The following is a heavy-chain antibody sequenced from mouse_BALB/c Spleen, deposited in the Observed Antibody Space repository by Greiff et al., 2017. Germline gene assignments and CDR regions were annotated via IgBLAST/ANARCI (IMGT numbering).Heavy chain of an antibody. D-gene: IGHD4-1*01. Sequence: EVQLQQPGAELVKPGASVKLSCKASGYTFTSYYMHWVKQRPEQGLEWIGWIDPENGDTEYAPKFQGKATMTADTSSNTAYLQLSSLTSEDTAVYYCNAGTTGWALDYWGQGTTLTVSS. J-gene: IGHJ2*01. CDR1: GYTFTSYY. CDR2: IDPENGDT. CDR3: NAGTTGWALDY. V-gene: IGHV14-4*02.